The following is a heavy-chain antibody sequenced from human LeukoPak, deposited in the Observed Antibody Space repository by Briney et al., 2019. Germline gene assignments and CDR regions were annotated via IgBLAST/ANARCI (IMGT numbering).Heavy chain of an antibody. J-gene: IGHJ4*02. CDR3: AKGLSPLYSSGWYYFDY. V-gene: IGHV3-23*01. CDR2: ISGSGGST. Sequence: GGSLRLSCAASGFIFRNYGMNWVRQAPGKGLEWVSAISGSGGSTYYADSVKGRFTISRDNSKNTLYLQMNSLRAEDTAVYYCAKGLSPLYSSGWYYFDYWGQGTLVTVSS. CDR1: GFIFRNYG. D-gene: IGHD6-19*01.